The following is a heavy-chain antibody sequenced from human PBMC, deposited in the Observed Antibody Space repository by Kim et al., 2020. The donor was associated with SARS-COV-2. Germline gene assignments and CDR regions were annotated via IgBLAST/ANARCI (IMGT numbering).Heavy chain of an antibody. V-gene: IGHV1-24*01. CDR2: CNPEDGER. CDR3: AVGRVGYCIGGTCYGRDV. Sequence: ASVKVSCKVSGYTLTDLSLHWVRQAPGQGLEWMGGCNPEDGERVNPQKFQGRVTMTGDTSTDTAYMELSSLRSEDTAVYYCAVGRVGYCIGGTCYGRDVW. D-gene: IGHD2-15*01. J-gene: IGHJ6*01. CDR1: GYTLTDLS.